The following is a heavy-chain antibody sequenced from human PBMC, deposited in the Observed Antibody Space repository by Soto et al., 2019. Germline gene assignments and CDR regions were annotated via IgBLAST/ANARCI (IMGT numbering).Heavy chain of an antibody. CDR1: GFTFSNYG. Sequence: QVQLVESGGGVVQPGRSLRLSWVASGFTFSNYGMHWVRQAPGKGPEWVAVIWYDGSNKDYADSVKGRFTISRDNSRNTLYLQMNSLRAEDTAVYYCASALETGDYWGQGTLVTVSS. J-gene: IGHJ4*02. CDR3: ASALETGDY. D-gene: IGHD3-10*01. CDR2: IWYDGSNK. V-gene: IGHV3-33*01.